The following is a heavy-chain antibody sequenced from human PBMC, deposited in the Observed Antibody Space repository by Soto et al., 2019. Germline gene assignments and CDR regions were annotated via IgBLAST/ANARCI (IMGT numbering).Heavy chain of an antibody. V-gene: IGHV3-30-3*01. CDR3: ARGDVDTAMATDY. J-gene: IGHJ4*02. CDR2: ISYDGSNK. CDR1: GFTFSSYA. D-gene: IGHD5-18*01. Sequence: GGSLRLSCAASGFTFSSYAMHWVRQAPGKGLEWVAVISYDGSNKYYADSVKGRFTISRDNSKNTLYLQMNSLRAEDTAVYYCARGDVDTAMATDYWGQGTLVTVSS.